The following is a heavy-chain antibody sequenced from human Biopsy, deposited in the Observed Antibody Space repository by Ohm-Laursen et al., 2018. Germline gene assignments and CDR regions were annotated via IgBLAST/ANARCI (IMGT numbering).Heavy chain of an antibody. CDR3: ARDTRWSPYSMDV. J-gene: IGHJ6*02. CDR1: GSSFCDYH. V-gene: IGHV3-11*01. Sequence: GSLRLSCAASGSSFCDYHMRWSRQAPGRGLEWVSYISGGGTIYYGDSMKGRVTISRDNAKNSLYLQMHSLRAEDTAVYYCARDTRWSPYSMDVWGQGTTVTVSS. CDR2: ISGGGTI. D-gene: IGHD4-23*01.